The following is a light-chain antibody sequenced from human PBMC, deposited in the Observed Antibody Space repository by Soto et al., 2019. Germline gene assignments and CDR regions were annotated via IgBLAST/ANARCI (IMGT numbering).Light chain of an antibody. CDR2: DAS. CDR1: QDISNY. J-gene: IGKJ3*01. CDR3: QQYINLPFT. V-gene: IGKV1-33*01. Sequence: DIQMTQSPSSLSASVGDRVTITCQASQDISNYLNWYQQKPGKAPQLLIYDASNLETGVPSRFSGSGSGTDFTFTISSLQPEDIATYYCQQYINLPFTFGPGTKVNIK.